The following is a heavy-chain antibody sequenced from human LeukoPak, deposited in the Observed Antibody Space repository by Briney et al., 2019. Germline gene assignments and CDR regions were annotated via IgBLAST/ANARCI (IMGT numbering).Heavy chain of an antibody. CDR2: INPNSGGT. Sequence: ASVKVSYKASGYTFTGYYMHWVRQAPGQELEWMGRINPNSGGTNYAQKFQGRVTMTRDTSISRAYMELSRLRSDDTAVYYCARDHEMVYAIRHWGQGTLVTVS. CDR3: ARDHEMVYAIRH. V-gene: IGHV1-2*06. CDR1: GYTFTGYY. J-gene: IGHJ4*02. D-gene: IGHD2-8*01.